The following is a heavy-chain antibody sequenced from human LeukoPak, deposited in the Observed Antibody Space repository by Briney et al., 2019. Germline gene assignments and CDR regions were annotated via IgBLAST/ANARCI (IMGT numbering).Heavy chain of an antibody. CDR2: ISWNSGSI. CDR3: AKDSYSGSDNWFDP. D-gene: IGHD1-26*01. Sequence: PGGSLRLSCAASGFTFDDYGMHWVRQAPGKGLEWVSGISWNSGSIGYADSVRGRFTISRDNAKNSLYLQMNSLRAEDTALYYCAKDSYSGSDNWFDPWGQGTLVTVSS. V-gene: IGHV3-9*01. CDR1: GFTFDDYG. J-gene: IGHJ5*02.